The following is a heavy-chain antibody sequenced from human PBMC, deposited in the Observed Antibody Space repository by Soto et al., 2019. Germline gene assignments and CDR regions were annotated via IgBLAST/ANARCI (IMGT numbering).Heavy chain of an antibody. D-gene: IGHD3-3*01. CDR3: AIYDFWSGYSFDP. Sequence: PGESLKISCKGSGYSFTSYWIGWVRQMPGKGLEWMGIIYPGDSDTRYSPSFQGQVTISADKSISTAYLQWSSLKASDTAMYYCAIYDFWSGYSFDPWGQGTLVTVSS. CDR1: GYSFTSYW. CDR2: IYPGDSDT. J-gene: IGHJ5*02. V-gene: IGHV5-51*01.